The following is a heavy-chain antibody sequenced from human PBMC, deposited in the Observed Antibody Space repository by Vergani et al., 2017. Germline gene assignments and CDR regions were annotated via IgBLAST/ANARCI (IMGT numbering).Heavy chain of an antibody. CDR3: ARVNTETNGHLYYYYYMDV. D-gene: IGHD4-11*01. J-gene: IGHJ6*03. CDR1: GGSFTSYH. Sequence: QVQLQQWGGGLLKPSETLSLTCVVNGGSFTSYHWTWIRQSPGEGLEWVGDIDHTGRPDYNPSLKSRLTMSVGKSRNQFSLTLNSVTATDTAIYFCARVNTETNGHLYYYYYMDVWGQGTAVTV. CDR2: IDHTGRP. V-gene: IGHV4-34*01.